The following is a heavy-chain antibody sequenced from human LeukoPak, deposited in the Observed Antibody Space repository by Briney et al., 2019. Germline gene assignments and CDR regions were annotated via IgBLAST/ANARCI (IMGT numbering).Heavy chain of an antibody. CDR1: GFTFSSYW. Sequence: GGSLRLSCAASGFTFSSYWMHWVRRAPGKGLVWVSRINSDGSSTSYADSVKGRFTISRDNAKNTLYLQMNRLRVEDTAVYCCARAPTRDYDILTGYPNDAFDIWGQGTMVTVSS. CDR3: ARAPTRDYDILTGYPNDAFDI. D-gene: IGHD3-9*01. J-gene: IGHJ3*02. CDR2: INSDGSST. V-gene: IGHV3-74*01.